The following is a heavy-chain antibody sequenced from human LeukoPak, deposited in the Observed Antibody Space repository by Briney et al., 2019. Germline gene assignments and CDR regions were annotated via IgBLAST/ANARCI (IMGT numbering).Heavy chain of an antibody. D-gene: IGHD6-19*01. J-gene: IGHJ4*02. CDR2: IISSGGGT. V-gene: IGHV3-23*01. Sequence: GGSLRLSCAASGFTFSRYAMSWVRQAPGKGLEWVSSIISSGGGTYYADSVKGRFTFSRDNSGNTLYLQMHRLRDEDTAVYYCAKGEGSGWYGDFDYWGQGTMVTVPS. CDR3: AKGEGSGWYGDFDY. CDR1: GFTFSRYA.